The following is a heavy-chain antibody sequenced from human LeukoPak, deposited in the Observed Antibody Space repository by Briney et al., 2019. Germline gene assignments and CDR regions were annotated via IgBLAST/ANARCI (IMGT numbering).Heavy chain of an antibody. J-gene: IGHJ4*02. Sequence: SETLSLTCAVYGGSFSGYYWSWIRQPPGKGLEWIGEINHSGSTNYNPSLKSRVTISVDTSKNQFSMKLSSVTAADTAVYYCASYDSSGFDYWGQGTLVTVSS. CDR1: GGSFSGYY. CDR3: ASYDSSGFDY. V-gene: IGHV4-34*01. D-gene: IGHD3-22*01. CDR2: INHSGST.